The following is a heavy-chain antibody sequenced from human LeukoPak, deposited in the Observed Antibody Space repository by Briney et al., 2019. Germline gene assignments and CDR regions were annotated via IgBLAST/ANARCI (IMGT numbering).Heavy chain of an antibody. D-gene: IGHD3-10*01. J-gene: IGHJ6*02. Sequence: SGGSLRLSCVGSGFILNNYAMSWARQAPGKGPEWVSAIGASGVTTYYADSVKGRFTVSRDNSRNTLYLQMNSLRAEGTAVYYCVHFGYFYITDYHRMDVWGQGTTVTVSS. CDR1: GFILNNYA. V-gene: IGHV3-23*01. CDR3: VHFGYFYITDYHRMDV. CDR2: IGASGVTT.